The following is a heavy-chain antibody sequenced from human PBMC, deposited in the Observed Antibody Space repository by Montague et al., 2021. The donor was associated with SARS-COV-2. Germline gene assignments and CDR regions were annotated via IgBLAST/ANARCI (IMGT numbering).Heavy chain of an antibody. Sequence: PALVKPTQTLTLTCTFSGFSLSASGVGVGWIRQPPGQALEWLALISSDDDKRYSPSLKNRLTVTKDTSKNQVVLTMTNMDPVDTATYYCARRPGCWGDTFDPWGQGTTVTVSA. V-gene: IGHV2-5*02. J-gene: IGHJ3*01. D-gene: IGHD3-16*01. CDR1: GFSLSASGVG. CDR2: ISSDDDK. CDR3: ARRPGCWGDTFDP.